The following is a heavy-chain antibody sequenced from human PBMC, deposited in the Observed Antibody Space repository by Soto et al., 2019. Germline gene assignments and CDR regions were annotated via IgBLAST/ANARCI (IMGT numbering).Heavy chain of an antibody. D-gene: IGHD5-18*01. CDR2: IKQDGSEK. V-gene: IGHV3-7*05. Sequence: EVQLVESGGGLVQPGGSLRLSCAASGFTFSSYWMTWVRQAPGKGLKWVANIKQDGSEKYYVDSVKGRFTISRDNAKNSLYLQMNSLRAEDTAVYYCASLPVDTAMAIDYWGQGTLVTVSS. J-gene: IGHJ4*02. CDR1: GFTFSSYW. CDR3: ASLPVDTAMAIDY.